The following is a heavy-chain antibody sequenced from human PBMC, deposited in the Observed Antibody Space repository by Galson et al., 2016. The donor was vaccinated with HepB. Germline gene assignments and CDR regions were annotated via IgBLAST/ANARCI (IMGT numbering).Heavy chain of an antibody. D-gene: IGHD3-3*01. J-gene: IGHJ6*02. CDR3: AKEGTIFGAVPYGMDV. CDR1: EFTFSGYV. CDR2: ISGNGGST. Sequence: SLRLSCAASEFTFSGYVMSWVRQAPGKGLEWVSTISGNGGSTYYADSVKGRFTISRDNSKNTLYLQMNSLRAEDTAVYYCAKEGTIFGAVPYGMDVWGQGTTVTVSS. V-gene: IGHV3-23*01.